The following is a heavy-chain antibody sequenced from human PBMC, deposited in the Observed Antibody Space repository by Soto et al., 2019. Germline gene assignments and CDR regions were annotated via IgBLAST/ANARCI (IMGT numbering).Heavy chain of an antibody. CDR2: IIPIFGTA. J-gene: IGHJ6*02. Sequence: QVQLVQSGAEVKKPGSSVKVSCKASGGTFSSYAISWVRQAPGQGLEWMGGIIPIFGTAAYAQKFQGRVTITPDESPGTAYMELSSLRSEDTAVYYCASHSSLRGYCISTSCYGYYYGMDVWGQGTTVTVSS. CDR1: GGTFSSYA. CDR3: ASHSSLRGYCISTSCYGYYYGMDV. D-gene: IGHD2-2*01. V-gene: IGHV1-69*05.